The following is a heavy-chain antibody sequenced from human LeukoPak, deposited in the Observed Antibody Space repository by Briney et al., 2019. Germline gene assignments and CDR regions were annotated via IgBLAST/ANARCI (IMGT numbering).Heavy chain of an antibody. D-gene: IGHD6-19*01. V-gene: IGHV4-30-4*08. CDR3: ARGSAVADHDAFDI. CDR1: GGSISSGDYY. CDR2: IYYSGST. Sequence: PSQTLSLTCTVSGGSISSGDYYWSWIRQPPGKGLEWIGYIYYSGSTYYNPSLKSRVTISVDTFKNQFSVKLSSVTAADTAVYYCARGSAVADHDAFDIWGQGTMVTVSS. J-gene: IGHJ3*02.